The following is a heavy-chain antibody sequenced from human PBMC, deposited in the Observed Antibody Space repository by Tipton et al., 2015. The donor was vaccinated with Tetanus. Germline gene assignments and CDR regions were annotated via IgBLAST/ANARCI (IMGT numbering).Heavy chain of an antibody. D-gene: IGHD3-9*01. CDR1: GGSFNSSSHY. J-gene: IGHJ4*02. CDR3: ARGYNGYDILTAYPHYFDS. V-gene: IGHV4-39*01. Sequence: LRLSCSVSGGSFNSSSHYWGWIRQPPGKVLEWFGGISYSGNTYYNPSLKSRVSISVGTSKKQFSLKLSSVTAADTAVYYCARGYNGYDILTAYPHYFDSWGQGTLVTVSS. CDR2: ISYSGNT.